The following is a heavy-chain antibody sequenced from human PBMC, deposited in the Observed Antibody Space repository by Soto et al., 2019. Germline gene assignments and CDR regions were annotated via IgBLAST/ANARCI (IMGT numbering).Heavy chain of an antibody. D-gene: IGHD2-21*02. Sequence: PSETLSLTCTVSGGSISSGGYYWSWIRQHPGKGLEWIGYIYYSGSTYYNPSLKSRVTISVDTSKNQFSLKLSSVTAADTAVYYCARALYCGGDCGWFDPWGQGTLVTVSS. J-gene: IGHJ5*02. CDR3: ARALYCGGDCGWFDP. CDR1: GGSISSGGYY. V-gene: IGHV4-31*03. CDR2: IYYSGST.